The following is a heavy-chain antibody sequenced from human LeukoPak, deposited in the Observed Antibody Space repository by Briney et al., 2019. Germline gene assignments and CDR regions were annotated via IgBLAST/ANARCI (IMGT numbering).Heavy chain of an antibody. Sequence: ASETLSLTCTVSGGSVSSGSYYWSWIRQPPGKGLEWIGYIYYSGSTNYNPSLKSRVTISVDTSKNQFSLKLSSVTAADTAVYYCARGPYYYDSSGYSFWGQGTLVTVSS. CDR1: GGSVSSGSYY. V-gene: IGHV4-61*01. CDR3: ARGPYYYDSSGYSF. J-gene: IGHJ4*02. D-gene: IGHD3-22*01. CDR2: IYYSGST.